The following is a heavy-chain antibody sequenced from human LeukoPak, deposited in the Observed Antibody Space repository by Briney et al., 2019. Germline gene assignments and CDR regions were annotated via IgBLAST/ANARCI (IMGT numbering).Heavy chain of an antibody. CDR2: ISGGAGRT. CDR3: AMGGSYYYGSGSYRLPF. D-gene: IGHD3-10*01. J-gene: IGHJ4*02. Sequence: GGALSLSCAASGCTFSSYAMSWVRQAPGKGLEWVAGISGGAGRTYYGDSVKARFTNSRDNSKNTLYMQMNSLRAENTAVYYCAMGGSYYYGSGSYRLPFWGQGTLVTVSS. V-gene: IGHV3-23*01. CDR1: GCTFSSYA.